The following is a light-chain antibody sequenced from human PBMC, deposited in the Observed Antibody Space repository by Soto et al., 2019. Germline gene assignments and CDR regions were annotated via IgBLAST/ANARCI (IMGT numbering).Light chain of an antibody. Sequence: QSVRTQPPSVSGAPGQRVTISCTGSSSNIGAGYDVHWYQQLPGTAPKLLIYGNSNRPSGVPDRFSGSKSGTSASLAITGLQAEDEADYYCQSYDSSLSGYVFGTGTKLIVL. CDR3: QSYDSSLSGYV. V-gene: IGLV1-40*01. CDR1: SSNIGAGYD. J-gene: IGLJ1*01. CDR2: GNS.